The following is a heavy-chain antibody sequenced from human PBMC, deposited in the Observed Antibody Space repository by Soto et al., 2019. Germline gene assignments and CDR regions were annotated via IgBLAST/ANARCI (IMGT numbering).Heavy chain of an antibody. D-gene: IGHD3-16*01. V-gene: IGHV4-34*01. CDR1: GGSFSGYY. J-gene: IGHJ2*01. Sequence: QVQLQQWGAGLLKPSETLSLTCAVYGGSFSGYYWSWIRQPPGKGLEWIGEINHSGSTNYNPSLKSRVTISVDTSKNQFSLKLSSVTAADTAVYYCARLKPGGGYFDLWGRGTLVTVSS. CDR3: ARLKPGGGYFDL. CDR2: INHSGST.